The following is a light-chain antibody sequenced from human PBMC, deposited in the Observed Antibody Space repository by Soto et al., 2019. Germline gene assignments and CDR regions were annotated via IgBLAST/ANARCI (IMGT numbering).Light chain of an antibody. CDR2: AAS. CDR3: QQSYSTSIT. CDR1: QSISSY. V-gene: IGKV1-39*01. J-gene: IGKJ5*01. Sequence: DIQMTQSPSSLSAYVGDRVTITCRASQSISSYLNWYQQKPGKAPKLLIYAASSLQSGVPSRFSGSGSGTDFTLTISSLQPEDFATYYCQQSYSTSITFGQGTRLEI.